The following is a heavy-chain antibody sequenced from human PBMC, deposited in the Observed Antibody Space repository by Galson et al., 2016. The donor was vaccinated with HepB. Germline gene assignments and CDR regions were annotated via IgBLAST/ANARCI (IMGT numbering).Heavy chain of an antibody. CDR1: GYTFTSYA. Sequence: SVKVSCKASGYTFTSYAMHWVRQAPGQRLEWMGWINAGNGNTKYSQRFQGRVTINRDTSASTAYMELSSLRSEDTAVYFCARDLNWLEAADYWGQGTLVTVSS. D-gene: IGHD6-19*01. J-gene: IGHJ4*02. CDR2: INAGNGNT. CDR3: ARDLNWLEAADY. V-gene: IGHV1-3*01.